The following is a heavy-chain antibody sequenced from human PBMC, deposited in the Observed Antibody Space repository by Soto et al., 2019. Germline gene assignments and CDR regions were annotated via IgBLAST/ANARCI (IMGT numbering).Heavy chain of an antibody. J-gene: IGHJ5*02. Sequence: SVKVSCKASGGTFSSYTISWVRQAPGQGLEWMGRIIPILGIANYAQKFQGRVTITADKSTSTAYMELSSLRSEDTAVYYCGIAAAGPYNWFDPWGQGTLVTVSS. CDR3: GIAAAGPYNWFDP. V-gene: IGHV1-69*02. D-gene: IGHD6-13*01. CDR2: IIPILGIA. CDR1: GGTFSSYT.